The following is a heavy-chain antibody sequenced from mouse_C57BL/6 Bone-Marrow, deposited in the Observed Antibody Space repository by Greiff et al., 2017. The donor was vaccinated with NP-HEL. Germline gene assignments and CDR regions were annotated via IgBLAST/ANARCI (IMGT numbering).Heavy chain of an antibody. CDR3: ARVYDYIAY. V-gene: IGHV1-82*01. J-gene: IGHJ3*01. Sequence: VQLQQSGPELVKPGASVKISCKASGYAFSSSWMNWVKQRPGKGLEWIGRIYPGDGDTNYNGKFKGKATLTADKSSSTAYMQLSSLTSEDSAVYFCARVYDYIAYWGQGTLVTVSA. CDR2: IYPGDGDT. CDR1: GYAFSSSW. D-gene: IGHD2-4*01.